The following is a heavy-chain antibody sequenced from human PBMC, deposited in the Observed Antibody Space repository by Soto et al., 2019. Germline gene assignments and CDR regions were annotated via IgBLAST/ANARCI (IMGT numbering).Heavy chain of an antibody. CDR2: INHSGST. J-gene: IGHJ5*02. CDR1: GGSFSGYY. Sequence: SETLSLTCAVYGGSFSGYYWSWIRQPPGKGLEWIGEINHSGSTNYNPSLKRRVTISIDTSKNQFYLKLSYVTAADTVVYYCARRGLHWTPWDNWFDPWGQGTLVTVSS. V-gene: IGHV4-34*01. CDR3: ARRGLHWTPWDNWFDP. D-gene: IGHD4-4*01.